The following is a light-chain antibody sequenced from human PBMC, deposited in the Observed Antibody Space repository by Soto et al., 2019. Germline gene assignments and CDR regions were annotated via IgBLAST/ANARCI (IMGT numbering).Light chain of an antibody. CDR3: QQYNKWPLT. J-gene: IGKJ4*01. CDR1: QSIGSN. V-gene: IGKV3-15*01. CDR2: AAS. Sequence: EIVMTQTPATLSVSPGETASVSCKASQSIGSNLAWYQQRPGQAPRLLIYAASTRATGLPARFSGAWSGTEFTLTISSLQSEDFAVYYCQQYNKWPLTFGGGTKVEIK.